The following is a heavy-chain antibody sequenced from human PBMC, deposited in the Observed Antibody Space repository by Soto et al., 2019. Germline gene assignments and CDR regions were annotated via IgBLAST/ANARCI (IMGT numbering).Heavy chain of an antibody. V-gene: IGHV4-31*03. Sequence: QVQLQESGPGLVKPSQTLSLTCTVSGGSISSGGYYWSWIRQHPGKGLEWIGYIYYSGSTYYNPSPKSRGTISVETSKDQFALKLSSVTAADTAVYYCARSGGYDEPFDYWGQGTLVTVSS. CDR3: ARSGGYDEPFDY. J-gene: IGHJ4*02. CDR2: IYYSGST. CDR1: GGSISSGGYY. D-gene: IGHD5-12*01.